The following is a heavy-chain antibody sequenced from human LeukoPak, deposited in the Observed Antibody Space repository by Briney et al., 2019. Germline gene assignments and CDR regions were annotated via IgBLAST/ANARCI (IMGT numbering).Heavy chain of an antibody. CDR3: ARGYSSSWYVFDY. CDR1: GYTFTSYY. D-gene: IGHD6-13*01. V-gene: IGHV1-2*02. CDR2: INPNSGGT. J-gene: IGHJ4*02. Sequence: ASVKVSCKASGYTFTSYYMHWVRQAPGQGLEWMGWINPNSGGTNYAQKFQGRVTMTRDTSISTAYMELSRLRSDDTAVYYCARGYSSSWYVFDYWGQGTLVTVSS.